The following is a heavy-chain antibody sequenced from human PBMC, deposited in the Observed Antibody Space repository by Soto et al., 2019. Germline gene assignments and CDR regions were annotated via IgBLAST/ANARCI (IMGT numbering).Heavy chain of an antibody. CDR2: ISYDGSDK. CDR1: GFPFSGYG. D-gene: IGHD2-8*01. CDR3: ARYTKYYGVDV. Sequence: QVQLVESGGGVVQPGRSLRLSCVASGFPFSGYGMLWVRQAPGKGLEWVAFISYDGSDKYYVDFVKGRFTISRDDSKNTVNLQMNSLRAEDTALYFCARYTKYYGVDVWGQGTTVTVSS. V-gene: IGHV3-30*03. J-gene: IGHJ6*02.